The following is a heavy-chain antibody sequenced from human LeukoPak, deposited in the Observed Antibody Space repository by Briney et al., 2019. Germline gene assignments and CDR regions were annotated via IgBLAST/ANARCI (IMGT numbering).Heavy chain of an antibody. CDR3: AIGRRYSSLRIACLQH. CDR1: GGSFSGYY. D-gene: IGHD6-13*01. CDR2: INHSGST. Sequence: SETLSLTCAVYGGSFSGYYWSWIRQPPGKGLEWIGEINHSGSTNYNPSLKSRVTISVDTSKNQFSLKLSSVTAADTAVYYCAIGRRYSSLRIACLQHWGQGTLVTVSS. V-gene: IGHV4-34*01. J-gene: IGHJ1*01.